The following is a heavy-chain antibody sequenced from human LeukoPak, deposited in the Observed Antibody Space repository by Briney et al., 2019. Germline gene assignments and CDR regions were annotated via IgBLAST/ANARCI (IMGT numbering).Heavy chain of an antibody. V-gene: IGHV1-18*01. D-gene: IGHD4-23*01. J-gene: IGHJ3*02. Sequence: ASVKVSCKASGYTFTSYGISWVRQAPGQGLEWMGWISAYNGNTNYAQKFQGRVTMTRDTSTSTVYMELSSLRSEDTAVYYCAREVGGASDAFDIWGQGTMVTVSS. CDR2: ISAYNGNT. CDR3: AREVGGASDAFDI. CDR1: GYTFTSYG.